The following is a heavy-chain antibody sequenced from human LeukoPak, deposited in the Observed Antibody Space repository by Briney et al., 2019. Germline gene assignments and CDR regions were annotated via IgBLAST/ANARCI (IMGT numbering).Heavy chain of an antibody. J-gene: IGHJ4*02. CDR1: GGTFSSYA. V-gene: IGHV1-69*13. Sequence: SVKVSCKASGGTFSSYAISWVRQAPGQGLEWMGGIIPIFGTANYAQKFQGRVTITADESTSTAYMELSSQRSEDTAVYYCASKRGYSYPAFGYWGQGTLVTVSS. CDR2: IIPIFGTA. CDR3: ASKRGYSYPAFGY. D-gene: IGHD5-18*01.